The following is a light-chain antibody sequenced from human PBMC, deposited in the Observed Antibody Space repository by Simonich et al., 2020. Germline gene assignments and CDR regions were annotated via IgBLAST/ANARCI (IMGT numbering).Light chain of an antibody. CDR1: QSVSSSY. CDR2: DAS. Sequence: EIVLTQSPGTLSLSPGERATLSCRASQSVSSSYLAWYQQKPGLAPRLLIYDASSRATGIPDRVSGSGSGTDFTLTISRLEPEDFAVYYCQQYGSSRTFGQGTKVEIK. J-gene: IGKJ1*01. CDR3: QQYGSSRT. V-gene: IGKV3D-20*01.